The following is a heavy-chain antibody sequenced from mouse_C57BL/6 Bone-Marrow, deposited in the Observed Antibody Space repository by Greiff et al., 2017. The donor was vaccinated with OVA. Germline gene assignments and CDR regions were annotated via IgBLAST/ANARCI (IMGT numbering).Heavy chain of an antibody. CDR1: GFTFSSYT. CDR3: ARHRYDGSSPVSWFAY. D-gene: IGHD1-1*01. Sequence: EVKLVESGGGLVKPGGSLKLSCAASGFTFSSYTMSWVRQTPEKRLEWVATISGGGGNTYYPDSVKGRFTISRDNAKNTLYLQMSSLRSEDTALYYCARHRYDGSSPVSWFAYWGQGTLVTVSA. CDR2: ISGGGGNT. J-gene: IGHJ3*01. V-gene: IGHV5-9*01.